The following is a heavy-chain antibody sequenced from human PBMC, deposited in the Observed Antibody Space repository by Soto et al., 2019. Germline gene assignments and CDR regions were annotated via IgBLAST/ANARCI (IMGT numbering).Heavy chain of an antibody. J-gene: IGHJ5*02. Sequence: QVQLQESGPGLVKPSQTLSLTCTVSGGSISSGDYYWSWIRQPPGKGLEWIGYIYYSGSTYYNPSLKSRVTISVDKSKNQFSLKVSSVTAADTAVYYCARRRGMGSSRWVVGNWFDPWGQGTLVTVSS. V-gene: IGHV4-30-4*01. CDR3: ARRRGMGSSRWVVGNWFDP. CDR2: IYYSGST. CDR1: GGSISSGDYY. D-gene: IGHD6-6*01.